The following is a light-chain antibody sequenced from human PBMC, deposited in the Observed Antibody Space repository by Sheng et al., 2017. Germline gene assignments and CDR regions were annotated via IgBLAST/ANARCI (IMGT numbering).Light chain of an antibody. Sequence: DIQMTQSPSSLSASMGDRVSLTCRASQTITTYLSWYQQKPGKAPKLLIYAASSLQSGVPSRFSGSGSGTDFTLTISNLQPEDFATYYCQQSYSSPYTFGQGTNLEIK. J-gene: IGKJ2*01. V-gene: IGKV1-39*01. CDR2: AAS. CDR1: QTITTY. CDR3: QQSYSSPYT.